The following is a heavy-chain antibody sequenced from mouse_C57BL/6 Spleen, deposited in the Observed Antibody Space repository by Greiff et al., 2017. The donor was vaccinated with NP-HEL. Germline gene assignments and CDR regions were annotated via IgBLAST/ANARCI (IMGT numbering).Heavy chain of an antibody. CDR2: ISSGSSTI. CDR3: ARPHLYYGYAMDY. D-gene: IGHD2-1*01. CDR1: GFTFSDYG. Sequence: EVHLVESGGGLVKPGGSLKLSCAASGFTFSDYGMHWVRQAPEKGLEWVAYISSGSSTIYYADTVKGRFTISRDNAKNTLFLQMTSLRSEDTAMYYCARPHLYYGYAMDYWGQGTSVTVSS. V-gene: IGHV5-17*01. J-gene: IGHJ4*01.